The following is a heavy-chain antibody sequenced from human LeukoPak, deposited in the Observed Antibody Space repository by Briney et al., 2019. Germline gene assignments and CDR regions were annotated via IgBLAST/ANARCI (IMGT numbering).Heavy chain of an antibody. CDR2: INTDGSST. J-gene: IGHJ2*01. CDR1: GFTFSSYW. CDR3: AREVDPGYFDL. Sequence: TGGSLRLSCAASGFTFSSYWMHWVRHAPGKGLVWVSRINTDGSSTSYADSVKGRFTIPRDNAKNTLYLQMNSLRAEDTAVYYCAREVDPGYFDLWGRGTLVTVSS. V-gene: IGHV3-74*01.